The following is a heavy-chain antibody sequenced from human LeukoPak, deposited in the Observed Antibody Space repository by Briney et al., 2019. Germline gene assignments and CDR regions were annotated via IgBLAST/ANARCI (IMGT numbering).Heavy chain of an antibody. CDR1: GFIFSDAW. Sequence: GGSLRLSCAASGFIFSDAWMNWVRQAPGKGLEWVGRIRSKTDGGTTEYAAPVKGRFTISRDDSKNTLYLQLNSLKIEDTAFYYCTVDYGDYDCWGQGTLVTVSS. CDR2: IRSKTDGGTT. V-gene: IGHV3-15*01. J-gene: IGHJ4*02. CDR3: TVDYGDYDC. D-gene: IGHD4-17*01.